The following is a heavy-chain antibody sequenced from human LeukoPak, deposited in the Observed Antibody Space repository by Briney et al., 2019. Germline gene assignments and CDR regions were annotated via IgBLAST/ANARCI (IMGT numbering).Heavy chain of an antibody. CDR3: AREHTPFGSGCTAAH. D-gene: IGHD6-19*01. CDR1: GFTFSSYG. CDR2: ISPSSSTI. J-gene: IGHJ4*02. V-gene: IGHV3-48*01. Sequence: GGSLRLSCAASGFTFSSYGMNWVRQAPGKGLEWVSYISPSSSTIYYADPVKGRFTISRDNAKNSLYLQMNSLRAEDTAVYYCAREHTPFGSGCTAAHWGQGTLVTVSS.